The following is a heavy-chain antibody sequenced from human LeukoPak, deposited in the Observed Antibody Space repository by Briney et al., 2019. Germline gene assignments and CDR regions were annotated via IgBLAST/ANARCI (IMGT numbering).Heavy chain of an antibody. CDR1: GFTFSSYW. J-gene: IGHJ4*02. V-gene: IGHV3-74*01. Sequence: GGSLRLSCAASGFTFSSYWMHWVRQAPGKGPVWVSRINSDGSSTSYADSVKGRFTISRDNAKNTLYLQMNSLRAEDTAVYYCARDWQYSSYFDYWGQGTLVTVSS. CDR2: INSDGSST. CDR3: ARDWQYSSYFDY. D-gene: IGHD6-19*01.